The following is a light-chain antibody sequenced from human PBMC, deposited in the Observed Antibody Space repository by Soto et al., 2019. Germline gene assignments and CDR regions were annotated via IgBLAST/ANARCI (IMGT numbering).Light chain of an antibody. Sequence: DIQLTQSPSSLSASLGDRVTITCRASQTTSIYLNWYQQKPGKAPILLIYSASSLQSGVPSRFSGSGSGTDFTLTISSLQPEDFATYYCQQSYDPPPTFGQGTKVESK. CDR2: SAS. J-gene: IGKJ1*01. CDR1: QTTSIY. V-gene: IGKV1-39*01. CDR3: QQSYDPPPT.